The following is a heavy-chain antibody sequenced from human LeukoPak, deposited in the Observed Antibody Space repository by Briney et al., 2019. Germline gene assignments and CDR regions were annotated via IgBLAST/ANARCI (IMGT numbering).Heavy chain of an antibody. Sequence: SETLSLTCTVSGGSISSFYWSWLRQPPGKGLEWIGYIFRSGNTNYNPSLKSRVTISVDTSKNQFSLKLSSVTAADTAVYYCARGWSSSWYLPFDYWGQGTLVTVSS. CDR1: GGSISSFY. V-gene: IGHV4-59*12. J-gene: IGHJ4*02. CDR3: ARGWSSSWYLPFDY. CDR2: IFRSGNT. D-gene: IGHD6-13*01.